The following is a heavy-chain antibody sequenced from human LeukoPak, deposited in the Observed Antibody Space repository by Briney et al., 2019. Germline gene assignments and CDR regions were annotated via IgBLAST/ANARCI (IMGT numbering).Heavy chain of an antibody. CDR3: AKGKTIRGGVITY. Sequence: GGSLRLSCAASGFTFDDYAMHWVRQAPGKGLEWVSGISWNSGSIGYADSVKGRFTISRDNAKSSLYLQMNSLRAEDTALYYCAKGKTIRGGVITYWGQGTLVTVSS. D-gene: IGHD3-10*01. J-gene: IGHJ4*02. CDR1: GFTFDDYA. CDR2: ISWNSGSI. V-gene: IGHV3-9*01.